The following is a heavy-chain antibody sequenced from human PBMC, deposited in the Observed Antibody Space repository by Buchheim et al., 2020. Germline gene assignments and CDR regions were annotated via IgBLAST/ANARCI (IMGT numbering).Heavy chain of an antibody. CDR3: ARVPSLWMPYYYYGMDV. J-gene: IGHJ6*02. CDR2: IYSGGST. V-gene: IGHV3-66*01. CDR1: GFTVSSNY. Sequence: EVQLVESGGGLVQPGGSLRLSCAASGFTVSSNYMSWVRQAPGKGLEWVSVIYSGGSTYYADSVKGRFTISRDNSKNPLYLQMNSLRAEDTAVYYCARVPSLWMPYYYYGMDVWGQGTT. D-gene: IGHD3-10*01.